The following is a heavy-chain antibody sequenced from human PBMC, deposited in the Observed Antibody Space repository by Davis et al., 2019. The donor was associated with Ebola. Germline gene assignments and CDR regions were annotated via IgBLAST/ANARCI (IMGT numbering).Heavy chain of an antibody. CDR2: TYYSSKWYK. J-gene: IGHJ6*04. Sequence: HSQTLSLTCDISGDSVSSNSGAWNWIRQSPSRGLEWLGRTYYSSKWYKDYAVSVKGRIIINPDTSKNQFSLQLNSVTPEDTAVYYCARGWLRSGLDVWGKGAAVIVSS. CDR3: ARGWLRSGLDV. V-gene: IGHV6-1*01. CDR1: GDSVSSNSGA. D-gene: IGHD5-12*01.